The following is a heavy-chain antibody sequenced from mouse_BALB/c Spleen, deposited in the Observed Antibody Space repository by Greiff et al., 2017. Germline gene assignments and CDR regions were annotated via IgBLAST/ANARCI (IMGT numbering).Heavy chain of an antibody. CDR1: GYTFTDYN. J-gene: IGHJ4*01. CDR2: INPNNGGS. CDR3: ARRGNSYAMDY. Sequence: VQLQQSGPELVKPGASVKIPCKASGYTFTDYNMDWVKQSHGKSLEWIGDINPNNGGSTYNQKFTGKAPLTVDKSSSTAYMELRSLTSEDTAVYYCARRGNSYAMDYWGQGTSVTVSS. V-gene: IGHV1-18*01. D-gene: IGHD2-1*01.